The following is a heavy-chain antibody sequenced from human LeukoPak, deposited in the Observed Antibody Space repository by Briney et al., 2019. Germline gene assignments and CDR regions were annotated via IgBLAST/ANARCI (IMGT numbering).Heavy chain of an antibody. CDR3: ARVVPAAMGLNWFDP. CDR1: GGSISGGAYY. J-gene: IGHJ5*02. Sequence: TSQTLSLTCTVSGGSISGGAYYWSWIRQPPGKGLEWIGHIYYRGNTDYNPSLRSRVTISVDTSKNQFSLDLSSVTAADTAVYYCARVVPAAMGLNWFDPWGQGTLVSVSS. V-gene: IGHV4-30-4*01. D-gene: IGHD2-2*01. CDR2: IYYRGNT.